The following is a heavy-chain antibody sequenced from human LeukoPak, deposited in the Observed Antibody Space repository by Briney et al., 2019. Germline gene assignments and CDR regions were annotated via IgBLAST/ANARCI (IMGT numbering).Heavy chain of an antibody. J-gene: IGHJ4*02. V-gene: IGHV1-18*01. CDR1: GYTFTSYG. Sequence: GASVKVSCKASGYTFTSYGISWVRQALGQGLEWMGWISAYNGNTNYAQKLQGRVTMTTDTSTSTAYMELRSLRSDDTAVYYCARDFTSRITIFGVVNFDYWGQGTLVTVSS. CDR2: ISAYNGNT. CDR3: ARDFTSRITIFGVVNFDY. D-gene: IGHD3-3*01.